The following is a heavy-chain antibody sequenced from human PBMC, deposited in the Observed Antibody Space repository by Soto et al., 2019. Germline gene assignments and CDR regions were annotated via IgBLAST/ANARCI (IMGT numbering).Heavy chain of an antibody. Sequence: PGGSLRLSCAASGFTFSSYAMSWVRQAPGKGLEWVSAISGSGGSTYYADSVKGRFTISRDNSKNTLYPQMNSLRAEDTAVYYCARGGTMALDYWGQGTLVTVSS. CDR2: ISGSGGST. J-gene: IGHJ4*02. CDR3: ARGGTMALDY. D-gene: IGHD3-10*01. V-gene: IGHV3-23*01. CDR1: GFTFSSYA.